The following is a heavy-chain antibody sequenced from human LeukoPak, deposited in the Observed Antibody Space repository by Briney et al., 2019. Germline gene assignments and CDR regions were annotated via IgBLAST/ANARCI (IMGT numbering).Heavy chain of an antibody. V-gene: IGHV5-51*01. CDR1: GYIFTNYW. Sequence: GESLKISGKGSGYIFTNYWIGWVRQMPGKGLEWMGVIYPGDSDTRYSPSFQGQVAISADRSISTAYPHWSSLKASDTAMYYCARSQGGSNYDYWGQGTLVTVSS. J-gene: IGHJ4*02. CDR3: ARSQGGSNYDY. CDR2: IYPGDSDT. D-gene: IGHD5-24*01.